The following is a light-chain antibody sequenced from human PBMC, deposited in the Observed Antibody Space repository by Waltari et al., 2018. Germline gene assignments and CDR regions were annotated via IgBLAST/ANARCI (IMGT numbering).Light chain of an antibody. Sequence: ETVMTQSPATLSVSPGERATLSCRASQSVSSNLAWYLQKPGQAPRLLIYGASTRATGIPARFSGSGSGTEFTLTISSMQSEDFAVYYCQQYDDGPLTFGQGTKVEIK. J-gene: IGKJ1*01. CDR1: QSVSSN. CDR3: QQYDDGPLT. V-gene: IGKV3-15*01. CDR2: GAS.